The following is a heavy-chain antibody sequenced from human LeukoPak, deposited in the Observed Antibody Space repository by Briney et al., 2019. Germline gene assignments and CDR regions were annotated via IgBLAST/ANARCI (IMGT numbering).Heavy chain of an antibody. V-gene: IGHV2-5*02. CDR3: THRRGGYNWNHGGFDL. Sequence: SGPTLLNPTQTLTLTCSFSGFSLTTSPVGVGWLRQPPGKALEWLSLIYWDDDKRYNPSLRTRLTVTKDTSKNLVFLTMTNMDPVDTATYYCTHRRGGYNWNHGGFDLWGQGTLVTVSS. J-gene: IGHJ4*02. D-gene: IGHD1-14*01. CDR2: IYWDDDK. CDR1: GFSLTTSPVG.